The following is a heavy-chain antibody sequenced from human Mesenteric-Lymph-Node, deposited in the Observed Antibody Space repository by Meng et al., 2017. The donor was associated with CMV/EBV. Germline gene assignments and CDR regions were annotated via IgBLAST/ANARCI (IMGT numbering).Heavy chain of an antibody. CDR3: ARDMTMFRGVFPYSSGMDV. CDR1: GFTFSNYE. V-gene: IGHV3-48*03. J-gene: IGHJ6*02. Sequence: GGSLRLSCAASGFTFSNYEMNWVRQAPGKGLEWISKSSSSSGSSIYYADSVKGRFTISRDNAKNSLYLQMNSLRAEDTAVYYCARDMTMFRGVFPYSSGMDVWGQGTAVTVSS. D-gene: IGHD3-10*01. CDR2: SSSSGSSI.